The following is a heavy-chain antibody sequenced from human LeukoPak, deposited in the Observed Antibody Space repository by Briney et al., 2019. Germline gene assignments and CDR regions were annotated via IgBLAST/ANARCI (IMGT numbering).Heavy chain of an antibody. V-gene: IGHV1-24*01. CDR2: FDPEDGET. CDR3: ATRQDCSSTSCYDY. CDR1: GYTLTELS. Sequence: ASVKVSCKVSGYTLTELSMHWVRQAPGKGLEWMGGFDPEDGETIYAQKFQGRVTMTEDTSTDTAYMELSSLRSEDTAVYYCATRQDCSSTSCYDYWGQGTLVTVSS. J-gene: IGHJ4*02. D-gene: IGHD2-2*01.